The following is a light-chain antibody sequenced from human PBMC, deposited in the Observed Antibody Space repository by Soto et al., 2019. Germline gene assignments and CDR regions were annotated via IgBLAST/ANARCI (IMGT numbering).Light chain of an antibody. V-gene: IGKV1-5*03. J-gene: IGKJ1*01. Sequence: IEMTQSPSTLSASVGDRVTITCRASQSISNRLAWYQQTPGKAPKPLIFKASTSQSGVPAKLSGGGSGTEFTLTSSSMQSEDFAIYYCQQYKNGWTVGQGTKVDIK. CDR1: QSISNR. CDR3: QQYKNGWT. CDR2: KAS.